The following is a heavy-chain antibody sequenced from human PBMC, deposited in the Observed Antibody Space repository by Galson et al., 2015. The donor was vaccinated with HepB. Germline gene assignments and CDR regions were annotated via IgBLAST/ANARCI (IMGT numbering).Heavy chain of an antibody. Sequence: SVKVSCKASGYTFTGYYIHWVRQAPGQGLEWMGWINPNSGGTNYAQKFQGSVTMTRDTTISTAYMELSRLKSGDTAVYYCARGGYSGYDPEAPFDYWGQGTLVIVSS. D-gene: IGHD5-12*01. CDR1: GYTFTGYY. CDR3: ARGGYSGYDPEAPFDY. V-gene: IGHV1-2*02. J-gene: IGHJ4*02. CDR2: INPNSGGT.